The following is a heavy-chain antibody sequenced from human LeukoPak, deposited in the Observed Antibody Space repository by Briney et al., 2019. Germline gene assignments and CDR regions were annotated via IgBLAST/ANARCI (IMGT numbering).Heavy chain of an antibody. D-gene: IGHD2-2*01. CDR2: INPDSGDT. V-gene: IGHV1-2*06. J-gene: IGHJ4*02. CDR3: ARDYCSSTSCLFDY. Sequence: ASVKVSCKASGYTFTGYHMHWVRQAPGQGLEWMGRINPDSGDTNYAQKFQGRVTMTRDTSISTAYMELSRLTSDDTAVYYCARDYCSSTSCLFDYWGQGTLVTVSS. CDR1: GYTFTGYH.